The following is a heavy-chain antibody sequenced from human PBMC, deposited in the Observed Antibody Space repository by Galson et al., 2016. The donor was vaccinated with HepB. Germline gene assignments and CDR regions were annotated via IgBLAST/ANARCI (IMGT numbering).Heavy chain of an antibody. Sequence: SLRLSCAASGFTFSNYGMHWIRQAPGKGLECISYISSRSTYTNYADSVKGRFTISRDNAKNSLYLQMNNLRADDTAVYYCATAGTGLAARKFDYWGQGILVTVSS. V-gene: IGHV3-11*06. CDR1: GFTFSNYG. CDR3: ATAGTGLAARKFDY. D-gene: IGHD6-6*01. CDR2: ISSRSTYT. J-gene: IGHJ4*02.